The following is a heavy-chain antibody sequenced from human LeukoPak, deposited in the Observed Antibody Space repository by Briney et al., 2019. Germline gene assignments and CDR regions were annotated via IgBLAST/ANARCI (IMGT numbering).Heavy chain of an antibody. CDR1: GFTFRSYA. D-gene: IGHD5-18*01. CDR3: ARQAYTTMAYIDY. CDR2: ISGSGGTT. J-gene: IGHJ4*02. Sequence: GGSLRLSCAASGFTFRSYALSWVRQAPGKGLEWVSVISGSGGTTYYADSVKGRFTISRDNSKNTLFLQMNSLRADDTAVCYCARQAYTTMAYIDYWGQGTLVTVSS. V-gene: IGHV3-23*01.